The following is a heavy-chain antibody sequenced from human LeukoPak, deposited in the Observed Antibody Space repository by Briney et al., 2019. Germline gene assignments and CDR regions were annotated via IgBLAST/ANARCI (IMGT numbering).Heavy chain of an antibody. CDR2: IYPGDSDT. J-gene: IGHJ6*03. D-gene: IGHD3-22*01. V-gene: IGHV5-51*01. CDR3: ARQYDSSGYYPPHMDV. Sequence: GESLKTSCKGSGYSFTSYWIGWVRQMPGKGLEWMGIIYPGDSDTRYSPSFQGQVTISADKSISTAYLQWSSLKASDTAMYYCARQYDSSGYYPPHMDVWGKGTTVTVSS. CDR1: GYSFTSYW.